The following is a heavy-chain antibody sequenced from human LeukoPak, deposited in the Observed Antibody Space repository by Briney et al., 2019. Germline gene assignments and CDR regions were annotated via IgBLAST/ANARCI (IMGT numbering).Heavy chain of an antibody. J-gene: IGHJ4*02. Sequence: GGSLRLSCVASGFTFSSYAMSWVRQAPGKGLEWVSHINSDGSWTSYADSVKGRFTISKDNAKNTVYLQMNNLRAEDTAVYYCVSFYETYWGRGTLVTVSS. CDR2: INSDGSWT. CDR3: VSFYETY. D-gene: IGHD2-2*01. CDR1: GFTFSSYA. V-gene: IGHV3-74*01.